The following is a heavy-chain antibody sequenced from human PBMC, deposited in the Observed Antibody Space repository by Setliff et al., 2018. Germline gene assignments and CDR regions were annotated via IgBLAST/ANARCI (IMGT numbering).Heavy chain of an antibody. Sequence: ASVKVSCKTSGYIFAGYYMHWVRQTPGQGLEWVGWISSYNDVTSYAQRFQGRVTLTTDTSTSTAFMEMRNLSSDDTAVYYCAISTLSICSGGSCPNAFDVWGQGTMVTVSS. V-gene: IGHV1-18*01. CDR3: AISTLSICSGGSCPNAFDV. J-gene: IGHJ3*01. CDR1: GYIFAGYY. CDR2: ISSYNDVT. D-gene: IGHD2-15*01.